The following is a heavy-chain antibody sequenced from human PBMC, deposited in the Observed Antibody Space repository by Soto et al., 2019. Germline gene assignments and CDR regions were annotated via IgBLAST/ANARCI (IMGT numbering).Heavy chain of an antibody. J-gene: IGHJ4*02. CDR2: TYYRSKWYN. CDR1: GDSVSSNSAA. Sequence: WQTLSLTCAISGDSVSSNSAAWNWIRQYPSRGLEWLGRTYYRSKWYNDYAVSVKSRITINPDTSKNQFSLQLNSVTPEDTAVYYCARMNGYNHYFDYWGQGTLVTVSS. V-gene: IGHV6-1*01. CDR3: ARMNGYNHYFDY. D-gene: IGHD5-12*01.